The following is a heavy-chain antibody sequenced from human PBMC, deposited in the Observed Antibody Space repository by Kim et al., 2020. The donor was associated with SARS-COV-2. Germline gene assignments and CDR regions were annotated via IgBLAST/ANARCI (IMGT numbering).Heavy chain of an antibody. Sequence: ASVKFSCKAPGYIFTNYYLHWVRPAPGQGLEGMGIISPNGETTTHARKFLGRVTMIRDTSTSTVYMELSSLTSDDTAMYYWVRAEHQQHFDYWGQGSLVT. J-gene: IGHJ4*02. CDR2: ISPNGETT. CDR3: VRAEHQQHFDY. V-gene: IGHV1-46*01. CDR1: GYIFTNYY. D-gene: IGHD2-2*01.